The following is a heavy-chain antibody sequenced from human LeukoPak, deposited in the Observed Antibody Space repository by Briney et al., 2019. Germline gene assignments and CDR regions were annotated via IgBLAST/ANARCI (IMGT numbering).Heavy chain of an antibody. CDR1: GYSFTTYW. CDR2: IYPGDSDT. CDR3: ARLLQGVAGTWGY. D-gene: IGHD6-19*01. J-gene: IGHJ4*02. V-gene: IGHV5-51*01. Sequence: GESLKISCKASGYSFTTYWIAWVRQMPGKGLEWMGMIYPGDSDTRYSPSFQGQITISVDKSISIAYLQWSSLKASDTAMYYCARLLQGVAGTWGYWVQGTLVTVS.